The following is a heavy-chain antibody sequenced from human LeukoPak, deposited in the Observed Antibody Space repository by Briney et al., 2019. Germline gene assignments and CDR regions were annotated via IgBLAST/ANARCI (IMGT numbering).Heavy chain of an antibody. CDR1: GGSFSDDY. CDR2: INPGGST. CDR3: ARVHGHNLGTLDY. V-gene: IGHV4-34*01. Sequence: SETLSLTCTVYGGSFSDDYWSWVRQPPGEGLQWIGEINPGGSTNKNPSLQSRLIMSVDTSKNQFSLNLASVTAADTAVYYCARVHGHNLGTLDYWGQGILVTVTS. D-gene: IGHD5-24*01. J-gene: IGHJ4*02.